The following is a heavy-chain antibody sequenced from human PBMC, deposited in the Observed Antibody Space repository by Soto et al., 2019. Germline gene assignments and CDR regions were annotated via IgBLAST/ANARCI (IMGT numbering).Heavy chain of an antibody. CDR1: GGSISSSNW. V-gene: IGHV4-4*02. D-gene: IGHD3-22*01. CDR2: IYHSRST. CDR3: ACWSVTMIEVVSDAFDS. J-gene: IGHJ3*02. Sequence: SETLSLTCAVSGGSISSSNWWSSVRQPPGKGQEWMGEIYHSRSTNYNPSLKSRVTISVEKSKNQFSLKLSYVTPADTAGYYWACWSVTMIEVVSDAFDSWRQGTMFTVAS.